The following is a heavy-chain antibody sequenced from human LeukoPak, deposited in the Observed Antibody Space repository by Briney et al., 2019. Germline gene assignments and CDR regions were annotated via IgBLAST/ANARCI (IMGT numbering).Heavy chain of an antibody. CDR3: VKDRPDSSGSFFFDY. J-gene: IGHJ4*02. V-gene: IGHV3-20*04. D-gene: IGHD3-22*01. CDR2: INWNGGST. Sequence: GGSLRLSCAASGFTFDDYGMSWVRQAPGKGLEWVSGINWNGGSTGYADSVKGRFTISRDNAKNSLYLQMNSLRAEDTALYYCVKDRPDSSGSFFFDYWGQGTLVTVSS. CDR1: GFTFDDYG.